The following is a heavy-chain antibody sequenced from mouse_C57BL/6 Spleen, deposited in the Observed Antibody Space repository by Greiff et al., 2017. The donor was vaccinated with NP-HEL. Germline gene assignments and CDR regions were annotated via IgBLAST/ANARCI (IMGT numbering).Heavy chain of an antibody. CDR2: IHPNSGST. D-gene: IGHD2-5*01. CDR1: GYTFTSYW. Sequence: QVQLKQPGAELVKPGASVKLSCKASGYTFTSYWMHWVKQRPGQGLEWIGMIHPNSGSTNYNEKFKSKATLTVDKSSSTAYMQLSSLTSEDSAVYYCARYYSNYRSWFAYWGQGTLVTVSA. V-gene: IGHV1-64*01. CDR3: ARYYSNYRSWFAY. J-gene: IGHJ3*01.